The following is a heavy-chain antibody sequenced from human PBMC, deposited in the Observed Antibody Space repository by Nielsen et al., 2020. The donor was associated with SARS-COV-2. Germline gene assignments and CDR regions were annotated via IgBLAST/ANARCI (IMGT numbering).Heavy chain of an antibody. CDR1: GFTFSSYA. V-gene: IGHV3-23*01. J-gene: IGHJ4*02. CDR3: LYYYDSSGYPGFFEY. Sequence: GGSLRLSCAASGFTFSSYAMSWVRQAPGKGPEWVSAISGSGGSTYYADSVKGRFTISRDNSKNTLYLQMNSLRAEDTAVYYCLYYYDSSGYPGFFEYWGQGTLVTVSS. D-gene: IGHD3-22*01. CDR2: ISGSGGST.